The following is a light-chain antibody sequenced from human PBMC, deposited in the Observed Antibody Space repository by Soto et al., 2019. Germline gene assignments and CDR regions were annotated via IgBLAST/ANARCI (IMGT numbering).Light chain of an antibody. CDR3: QQYYSTPT. J-gene: IGKJ2*01. CDR1: QSVLYSSNNKNY. V-gene: IGKV4-1*01. CDR2: WAS. Sequence: DIVMTQSPDSLAVSLGERATINCKSSQSVLYSSNNKNYLAWYQQKPGQPPKLIIYWASTRESGVPDRFSGRGSGTDFTLTISSLQAEDVAVYYCQQYYSTPTFGQGTKLEIK.